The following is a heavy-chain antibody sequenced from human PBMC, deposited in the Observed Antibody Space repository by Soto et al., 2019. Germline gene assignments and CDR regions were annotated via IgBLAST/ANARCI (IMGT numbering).Heavy chain of an antibody. V-gene: IGHV3-30-3*01. CDR1: GFTFSSYA. CDR3: ARGLGYCSGGSCYGGTTVPDV. J-gene: IGHJ6*02. CDR2: ISYDGSNK. Sequence: GGSLRLSCAASGFTFSSYAMHWVRQAPGKGLEWVAVISYDGSNKYYADSVKGRFTISRDNSKNTLYLQMNSLRAEDTAVYYCARGLGYCSGGSCYGGTTVPDVWGQGTTVTVSS. D-gene: IGHD2-15*01.